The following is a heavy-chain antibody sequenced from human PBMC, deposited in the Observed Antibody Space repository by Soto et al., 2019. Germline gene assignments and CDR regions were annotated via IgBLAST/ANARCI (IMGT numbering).Heavy chain of an antibody. D-gene: IGHD6-19*01. J-gene: IGHJ4*02. CDR3: AREGLRGIAVAGDPGDY. CDR2: IWYDGSNK. CDR1: GFTFSSYG. V-gene: IGHV3-33*01. Sequence: QVQLVESGGGVVQPGRSLRLSCAASGFTFSSYGMHWVRQAPGTGLEWVSVIWYDGSNKYYADYVKGRFTISRDNTKNTLYLQMNSLRAEATAVYYCAREGLRGIAVAGDPGDYWCQGTLVTVSS.